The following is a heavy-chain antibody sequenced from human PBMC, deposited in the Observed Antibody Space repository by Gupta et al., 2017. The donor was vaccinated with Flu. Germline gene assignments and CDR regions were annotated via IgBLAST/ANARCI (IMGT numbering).Heavy chain of an antibody. D-gene: IGHD4-23*01. CDR2: IFTSGTT. V-gene: IGHV4-61*02. CDR3: ARQRNTAVFDY. CDR1: GGSMSSGGYY. Sequence: QVQLQESGPGLVKPSQTLSLICTVSGGSMSSGGYYWTWLRQPAGKGLEWIGRIFTSGTTNYYNPSLKSRVTMSVDTSKNQFSLVLTSVTAADTAVYFCARQRNTAVFDYWGQGTLVTVSS. J-gene: IGHJ4*02.